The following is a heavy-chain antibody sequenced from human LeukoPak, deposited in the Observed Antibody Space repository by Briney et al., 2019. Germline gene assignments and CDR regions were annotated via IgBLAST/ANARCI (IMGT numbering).Heavy chain of an antibody. Sequence: GGSLRLSCAASGFTFSSSAMTWVRQAPGKGLDWVSSIGGGSGGGTYYADSVKGRFTISRDNSKNTLYLQMNSLRADDTAVYSCAKDCRTAYASGWCCWGQGTLVTVSS. V-gene: IGHV3-23*01. CDR3: AKDCRTAYASGWCC. D-gene: IGHD6-19*01. CDR1: GFTFSSSA. J-gene: IGHJ4*02. CDR2: IGGGSGGGT.